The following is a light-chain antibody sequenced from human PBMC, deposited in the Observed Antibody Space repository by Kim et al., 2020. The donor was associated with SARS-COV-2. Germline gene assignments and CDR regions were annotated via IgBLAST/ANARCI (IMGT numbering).Light chain of an antibody. CDR3: AGWDDSLNGWV. J-gene: IGLJ3*02. Sequence: QSVLTQPPSASGTPGQRVTISCSGGTSNIGTNAVNWYQQFPRTAPKLLFYSDDQRPSGVPDRFSASKSGTSASLAISGLQSEDEADYYCAGWDDSLNGWVFGGGTQLTVL. CDR2: SDD. CDR1: TSNIGTNA. V-gene: IGLV1-44*01.